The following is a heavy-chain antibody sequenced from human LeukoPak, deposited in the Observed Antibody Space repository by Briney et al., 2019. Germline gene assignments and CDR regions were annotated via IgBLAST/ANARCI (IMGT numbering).Heavy chain of an antibody. CDR3: TRDYSGYSNY. Sequence: GGSLRLSCVASGFTFSSYWMHWVRQDPRKGLVWVSRINGDGRNINYADSVRGRFTISRDNAKNTLYLQMNTLRVKDTAVYYCTRDYSGYSNYWGRGALVTVSS. CDR2: INGDGRNI. CDR1: GFTFSSYW. J-gene: IGHJ4*02. V-gene: IGHV3-74*01. D-gene: IGHD4-11*01.